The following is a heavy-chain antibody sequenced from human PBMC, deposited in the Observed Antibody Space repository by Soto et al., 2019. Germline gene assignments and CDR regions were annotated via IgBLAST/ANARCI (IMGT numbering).Heavy chain of an antibody. J-gene: IGHJ4*02. D-gene: IGHD3-22*01. V-gene: IGHV5-51*01. Sequence: GESLKISCKGSGYSFTSYWIGWVRQMPGKGLEWMGIIYPGDSGTRYSPSFQGQVTISADKSISTAYLQWSSLKASDTAMYYCARSWRAYYYDSSGYDYWGQGTLVTVSS. CDR2: IYPGDSGT. CDR3: ARSWRAYYYDSSGYDY. CDR1: GYSFTSYW.